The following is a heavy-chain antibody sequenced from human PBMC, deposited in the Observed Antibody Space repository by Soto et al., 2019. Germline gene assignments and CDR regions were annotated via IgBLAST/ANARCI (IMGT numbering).Heavy chain of an antibody. CDR1: GYTFTSYG. J-gene: IGHJ4*02. D-gene: IGHD3-9*01. V-gene: IGHV1-18*01. CDR3: ARYYDILTGYGFDY. CDR2: ISAYNGNT. Sequence: ASVKVSCKASGYTFTSYGIIWVRQAPGQGLEWMGWISAYNGNTNYAQKLQGRVTMTTDTSTSTAYMELRSLRSDDTAVYYCARYYDILTGYGFDYWGQGTLVTVSS.